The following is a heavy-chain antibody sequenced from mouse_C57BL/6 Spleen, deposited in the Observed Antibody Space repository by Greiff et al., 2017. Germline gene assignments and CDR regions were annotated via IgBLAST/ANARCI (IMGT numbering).Heavy chain of an antibody. Sequence: VKLQQSGAELVKPGASVKISCKASGYAFSSYWMNWVKQRPGKGLEWIGQIYPGDGDTNDNGKLKGKATLTADKSSSTAYMQLSSLTSEDSAVYVCARREDYYGSRGYAMDYWGQGTSVTVSS. CDR3: ARREDYYGSRGYAMDY. CDR1: GYAFSSYW. J-gene: IGHJ4*01. D-gene: IGHD1-1*01. V-gene: IGHV1-80*01. CDR2: IYPGDGDT.